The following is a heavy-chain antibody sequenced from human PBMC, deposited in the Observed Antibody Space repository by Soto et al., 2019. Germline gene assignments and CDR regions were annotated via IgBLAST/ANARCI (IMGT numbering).Heavy chain of an antibody. J-gene: IGHJ5*02. CDR3: ARDRGGYYDFWSGPARYWFDP. V-gene: IGHV4-4*07. CDR2: IYTSGST. Sequence: QVQLQESGPGLVKPSETLSLTCTVSGGSISSYYWSWIRQPAGKGLEWIGRIYTSGSTNYNPSLKSRVHMTVDTSKNQFSLKLSSVTAADTAVYYCARDRGGYYDFWSGPARYWFDPWGQGTLVTVSS. CDR1: GGSISSYY. D-gene: IGHD3-3*01.